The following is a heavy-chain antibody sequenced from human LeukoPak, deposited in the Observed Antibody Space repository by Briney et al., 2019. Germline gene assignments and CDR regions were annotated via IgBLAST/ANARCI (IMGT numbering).Heavy chain of an antibody. CDR2: IYHSGST. CDR3: ARVGSYNPHYYGMDV. Sequence: SETLSLTCAVSGGSISSGGYSWSWIRQPPGTGLEWIGYIYHSGSTYYNPSLKSRVTISVDRSKNQFSLKLSSVTAADTAVYYCARVGSYNPHYYGMDVWGQGTTVTVSS. V-gene: IGHV4-30-2*01. D-gene: IGHD1-1*01. J-gene: IGHJ6*02. CDR1: GGSISSGGYS.